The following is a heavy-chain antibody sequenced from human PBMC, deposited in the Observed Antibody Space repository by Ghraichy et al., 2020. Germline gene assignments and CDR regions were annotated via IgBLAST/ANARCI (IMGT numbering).Heavy chain of an antibody. CDR2: IKQDGSEK. D-gene: IGHD3-3*01. Sequence: GESLNISCAASGFTFSPYWMTWVRQAPGKGLEWVANIKQDGSEKYYVDSVKGRFTISRDNAKNSLYLQMNSLRAEDTAVYYCARSRVESEWLLQYYFDYWGQGTLVTVSS. J-gene: IGHJ4*02. CDR3: ARSRVESEWLLQYYFDY. V-gene: IGHV3-7*01. CDR1: GFTFSPYW.